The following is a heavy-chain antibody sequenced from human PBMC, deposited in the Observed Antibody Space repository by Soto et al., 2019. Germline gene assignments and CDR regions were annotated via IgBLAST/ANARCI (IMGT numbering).Heavy chain of an antibody. CDR3: ARDSSGWYPPRPLPPGY. CDR2: ISAYNGNT. J-gene: IGHJ4*02. V-gene: IGHV1-18*01. Sequence: QVRLVQSGAEVKKPGASVKVSCKASGYTFTSYGISWVRQAPGQGLEWMGWISAYNGNTNYAQKLQGRVTMTTDTSTSTAYMELRSLRSDDTAVYYCARDSSGWYPPRPLPPGYWGQGTLVTVSS. D-gene: IGHD6-19*01. CDR1: GYTFTSYG.